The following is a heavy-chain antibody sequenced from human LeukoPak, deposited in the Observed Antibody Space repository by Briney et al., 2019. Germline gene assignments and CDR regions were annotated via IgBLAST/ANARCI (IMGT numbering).Heavy chain of an antibody. CDR2: ISYTGST. V-gene: IGHV4-59*01. Sequence: SETLSLTCTVSGGSISRYYWSWIRQPPGKGLEYIGYISYTGSTNFNPSLKSRVTISVDTSKNQFSLKLRSVTAADTAVYYCARIRRDDNNHFDYWGQGTPVTVSS. CDR3: ARIRRDDNNHFDY. J-gene: IGHJ4*02. CDR1: GGSISRYY. D-gene: IGHD5-24*01.